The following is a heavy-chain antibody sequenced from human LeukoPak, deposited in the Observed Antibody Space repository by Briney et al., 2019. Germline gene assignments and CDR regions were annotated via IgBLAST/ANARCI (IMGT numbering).Heavy chain of an antibody. D-gene: IGHD3-9*01. CDR1: GFTFRNYG. CDR3: AREQYYDILTGPGTHDY. J-gene: IGHJ4*02. V-gene: IGHV3-7*01. CDR2: IKLDGSDQ. Sequence: PGGSLRLSCAASGFTFRNYGMSWVRQAPGKGLEWLANIKLDGSDQHYADSVKGRFTISRDNAKNSLYLQMNSLRAEDTAVYYCAREQYYDILTGPGTHDYWGQGTLVTVSS.